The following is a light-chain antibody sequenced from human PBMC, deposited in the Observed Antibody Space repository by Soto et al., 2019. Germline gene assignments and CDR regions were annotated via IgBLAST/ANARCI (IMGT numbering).Light chain of an antibody. J-gene: IGKJ2*01. CDR3: QQFGSSPPLYT. CDR1: QSVTSTS. CDR2: GPS. Sequence: EIVLTQSPGTLSLSPGERATLSCRASQSVTSTSLAWYQQKPGQAPRLLMYGPSSRATGTPDRISGGGSGTEFTLPISRLETEDFAVYYCQQFGSSPPLYTFGQGTQLEMK. V-gene: IGKV3-20*01.